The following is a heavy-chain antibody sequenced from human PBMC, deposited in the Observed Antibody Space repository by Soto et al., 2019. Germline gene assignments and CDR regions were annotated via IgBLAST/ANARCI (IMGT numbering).Heavy chain of an antibody. CDR1: GFTFSNAW. Sequence: GGSLRLSCAASGFTFSNAWMNWVRQAPGKGLEWVGRIKSKTDGGTTDYAAPVKGRFTISRDDSKTTLYLQMNSLKTEDTAVYYCTTDVSRGHIVVVPAATLKFDYWGQGTLVTVSS. D-gene: IGHD2-2*01. V-gene: IGHV3-15*07. CDR2: IKSKTDGGTT. J-gene: IGHJ4*02. CDR3: TTDVSRGHIVVVPAATLKFDY.